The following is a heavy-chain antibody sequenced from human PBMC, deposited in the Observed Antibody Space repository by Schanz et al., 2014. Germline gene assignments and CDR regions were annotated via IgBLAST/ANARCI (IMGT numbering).Heavy chain of an antibody. Sequence: EVQLVESGGGLVQPGGSLRLSCAASGFTFSSYAMSWVRQAPGKGLEWVSSISSGGNPYYANSVKGRFGISRDNSENTLYLQMSSLRAEDTAVYYCAKGRFGELSAFDIWGQGTMVTVSS. CDR3: AKGRFGELSAFDI. J-gene: IGHJ3*02. CDR1: GFTFSSYA. CDR2: ISSGGNP. D-gene: IGHD3-10*01. V-gene: IGHV3-23*04.